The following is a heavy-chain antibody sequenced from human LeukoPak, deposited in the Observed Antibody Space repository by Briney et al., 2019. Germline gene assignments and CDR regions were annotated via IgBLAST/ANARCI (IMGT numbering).Heavy chain of an antibody. CDR3: ARVLEIYYGMDV. Sequence: GGSLRLSCVASGFTFSSYEMNWVRQAPGKGLELVSYISSSGSTIYYADSVKGRFTISRDNAKNSLYLQMNSLRAEDTAVYYCARVLEIYYGMDVWGQGTTVTVSS. CDR2: ISSSGSTI. J-gene: IGHJ6*02. V-gene: IGHV3-48*03. D-gene: IGHD3-3*01. CDR1: GFTFSSYE.